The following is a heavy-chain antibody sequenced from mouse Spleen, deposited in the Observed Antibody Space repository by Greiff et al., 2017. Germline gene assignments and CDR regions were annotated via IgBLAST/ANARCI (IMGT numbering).Heavy chain of an antibody. Sequence: DVMLVESGGGLVKPGGSLKLSCAASGFTFSDYGMHWVRQAPEKGLEWVAYISSGSSTIYYADTVKGRFTISRDNAKNTLFLQMTSLRSEDTAMYYCARGSNYVYFDYWGQGTTLTVSS. J-gene: IGHJ2*01. CDR2: ISSGSSTI. CDR1: GFTFSDYG. D-gene: IGHD2-5*01. V-gene: IGHV5-17*01. CDR3: ARGSNYVYFDY.